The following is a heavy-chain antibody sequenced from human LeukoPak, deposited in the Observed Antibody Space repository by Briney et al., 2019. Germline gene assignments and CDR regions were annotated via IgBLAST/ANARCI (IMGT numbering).Heavy chain of an antibody. Sequence: GGSLRLSCAASGFTFSTYAMSWVRQAPGKGLEWVSVITRSGVTTHYADSVKGRFTISRDNTRNMLNLQMNSLRAEDTAVYYCAKAYNPNDRILELVDYWGQGTLVTVSS. CDR1: GFTFSTYA. D-gene: IGHD3-22*01. CDR3: AKAYNPNDRILELVDY. CDR2: ITRSGVTT. V-gene: IGHV3-23*01. J-gene: IGHJ4*02.